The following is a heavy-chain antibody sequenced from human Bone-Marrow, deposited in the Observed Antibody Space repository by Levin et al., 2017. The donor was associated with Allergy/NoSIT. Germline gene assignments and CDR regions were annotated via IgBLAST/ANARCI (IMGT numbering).Heavy chain of an antibody. CDR3: ARGRVVVTAAIYRSYYYRMDV. V-gene: IGHV3-23*01. CDR1: GFTFSSYA. J-gene: IGHJ6*04. CDR2: ISGSGDRT. D-gene: IGHD2-2*01. Sequence: PGGSLRLSCTPSGFTFSSYAMNWVRQFSGKGLEWIAAISGSGDRTHHADSVKGRFTISRDNSRNTLYLQMDGLTAEDTAVYYCARGRVVVTAAIYRSYYYRMDVWGKGTTVIVSS.